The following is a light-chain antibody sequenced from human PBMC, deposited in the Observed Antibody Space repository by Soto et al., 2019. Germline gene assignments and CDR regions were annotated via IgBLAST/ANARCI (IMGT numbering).Light chain of an antibody. CDR3: QKYGSSPWT. CDR1: QSVSSS. CDR2: GAS. V-gene: IGKV3-20*01. Sequence: EIVMTQSPATLSVSPGERATLSCRASQSVSSSLAWYQQKPGQAPRLLIYGASSRATGIPDRFSGSGSGTDFTLTISRLEPADFAVYYCQKYGSSPWTFGQGTKVDIK. J-gene: IGKJ1*01.